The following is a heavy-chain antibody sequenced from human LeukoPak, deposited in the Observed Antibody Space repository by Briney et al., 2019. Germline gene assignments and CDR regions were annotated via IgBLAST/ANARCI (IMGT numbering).Heavy chain of an antibody. J-gene: IGHJ3*02. D-gene: IGHD7-27*01. CDR3: ARLGNWGGNAFDI. V-gene: IGHV3-23*01. Sequence: GGSLRLSCAASGFTFSSSAMSWVRQAPGKGLEWISAISSSGGNTYYTDSVKGRFTISRDNSKNTLYLQVNSLRAEDTAVYYCARLGNWGGNAFDIWGQGTMVTVSS. CDR1: GFTFSSSA. CDR2: ISSSGGNT.